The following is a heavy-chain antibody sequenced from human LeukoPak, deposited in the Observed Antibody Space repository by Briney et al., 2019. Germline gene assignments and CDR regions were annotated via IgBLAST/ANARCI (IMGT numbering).Heavy chain of an antibody. J-gene: IGHJ4*02. CDR2: IYPGDSDT. CDR1: EYSFTSNW. CDR3: ARHLYGDYVTLGY. Sequence: GESLKISCKGSEYSFTSNWIGWVRQMPGKGLEWMGTIYPGDSDTRYSPSFQGQVTISADKSISTAYLQWSSLKASDTAMYYCARHLYGDYVTLGYWGQGTLVTVSS. D-gene: IGHD4-17*01. V-gene: IGHV5-51*01.